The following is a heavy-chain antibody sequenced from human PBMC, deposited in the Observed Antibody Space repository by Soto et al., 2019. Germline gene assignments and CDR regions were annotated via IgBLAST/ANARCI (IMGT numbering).Heavy chain of an antibody. CDR2: ISAYNGNT. Sequence: ASVKVSCKASGYTFTSYGISWVRQAPGQGLEWMGWISAYNGNTNYAQKLQGRVTMTTDTSTSTAYMELRSLRSDDTAVYYCARGLDYYDSSGYFTTYYFDFWGQGALVTVSS. D-gene: IGHD3-22*01. V-gene: IGHV1-18*01. J-gene: IGHJ4*02. CDR1: GYTFTSYG. CDR3: ARGLDYYDSSGYFTTYYFDF.